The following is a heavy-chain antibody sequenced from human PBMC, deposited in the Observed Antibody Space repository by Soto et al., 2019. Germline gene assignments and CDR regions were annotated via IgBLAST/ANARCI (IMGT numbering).Heavy chain of an antibody. CDR2: IKPDGSEK. CDR1: GFTFRSYW. CDR3: ARAEDCDFWSRPPKYSDK. J-gene: IGHJ4*02. V-gene: IGHV3-7*03. D-gene: IGHD3-3*01. Sequence: GGSLRLSCATSGFTFRSYWMTWVRQAPGKGPEWVANIKPDGSEKQYVDSVKGRFTVSRDNAKKSLDLQMNSLRVEDTAVYYCARAEDCDFWSRPPKYSDKGDPGTQVDVSS.